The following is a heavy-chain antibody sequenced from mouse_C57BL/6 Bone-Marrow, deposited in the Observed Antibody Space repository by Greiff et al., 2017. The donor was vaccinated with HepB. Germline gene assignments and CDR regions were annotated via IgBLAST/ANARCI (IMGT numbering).Heavy chain of an antibody. J-gene: IGHJ4*01. CDR1: GYTFTDYE. CDR3: TRESLTTVVAHYYAMDY. V-gene: IGHV1-15*01. CDR2: IDPETGGT. Sequence: VQLQQSGAELVRPGASVTLSCKASGYTFTDYEMHWVKQTPVHGLEWIGAIDPETGGTAYNQKFKGKAILTADKSSSTAYMELRSLTSEDSAVYYCTRESLTTVVAHYYAMDYWGQGTSVTVSS. D-gene: IGHD1-1*01.